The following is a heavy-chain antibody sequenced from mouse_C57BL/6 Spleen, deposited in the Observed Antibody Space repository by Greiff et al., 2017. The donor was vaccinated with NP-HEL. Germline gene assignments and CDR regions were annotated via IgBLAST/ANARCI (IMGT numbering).Heavy chain of an antibody. J-gene: IGHJ3*01. V-gene: IGHV14-4*01. CDR2: IDPENGDT. Sequence: EVQLVESGAELVRPGASVKLSCTASGFNIKDDYMHWVKQRPEQGLEWIGWIDPENGDTEYASKFQGKATITADTSSNTAYLQLSSLTSEDTAVYYCTKDGSSWGWFAYWGQGTLVTVSA. CDR3: TKDGSSWGWFAY. CDR1: GFNIKDDY. D-gene: IGHD1-1*01.